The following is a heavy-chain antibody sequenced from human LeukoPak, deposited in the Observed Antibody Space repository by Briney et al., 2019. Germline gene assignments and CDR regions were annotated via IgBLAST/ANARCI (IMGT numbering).Heavy chain of an antibody. Sequence: PSETLSLTCTVSGGSISSYYWSWIRQPPGKGLEWIGYIYYSGSTYYYNPSLKSRVTMSVDTSKNQFSLKLSSVTAADTAVYFCARHGASGSYLYYFDYWGQGTLVTVSS. CDR1: GGSISSYY. J-gene: IGHJ4*02. CDR3: ARHGASGSYLYYFDY. V-gene: IGHV4-59*08. D-gene: IGHD1-26*01. CDR2: IYYSGSTY.